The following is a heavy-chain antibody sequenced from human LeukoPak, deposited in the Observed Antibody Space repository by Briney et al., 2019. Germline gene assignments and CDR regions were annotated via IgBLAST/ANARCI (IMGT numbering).Heavy chain of an antibody. D-gene: IGHD3-3*01. Sequence: GASVKVSCKASGYTFTSYGISLVRQAPGQGLEWMGWISAYNGNTNYAQKLQGRVTMTTDISTSTAYMELRSLRSDDTAVYYCARDSGITIFGGLNDYWGQGTLVTVSS. V-gene: IGHV1-18*01. CDR2: ISAYNGNT. CDR3: ARDSGITIFGGLNDY. CDR1: GYTFTSYG. J-gene: IGHJ4*02.